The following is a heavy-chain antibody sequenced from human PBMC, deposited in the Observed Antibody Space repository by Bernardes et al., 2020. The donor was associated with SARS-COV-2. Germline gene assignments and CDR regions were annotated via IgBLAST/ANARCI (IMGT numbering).Heavy chain of an antibody. Sequence: GGSLRLSCAASGIDVSNNYMTWVRQAPGKGPEWVSTIYSGGATYYADSVRGRFTISRDNSKNTLFLQMSSLRADDSALYYCSATTQYFDYSMDVWGQGTTVTVSS. CDR3: SATTQYFDYSMDV. CDR1: GIDVSNNY. V-gene: IGHV3-53*05. CDR2: IYSGGAT. D-gene: IGHD1-1*01. J-gene: IGHJ6*02.